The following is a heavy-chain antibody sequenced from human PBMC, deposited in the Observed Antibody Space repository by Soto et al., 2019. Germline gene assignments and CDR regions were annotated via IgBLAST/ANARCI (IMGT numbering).Heavy chain of an antibody. CDR3: AILGSEIYYNASKKDSFDS. D-gene: IGHD3-10*01. J-gene: IGHJ5*01. CDR1: GYNFANYR. V-gene: IGHV5-10-1*01. CDR2: VDPSDSYT. Sequence: GEALNISCQASGYNFANYRLSWVRQMPGKGLEWMGRVDPSDSYTTYSPSFQGLVTISVDKSISTAYLQWSSLKASDTAIYYCAILGSEIYYNASKKDSFDSWRQVTLDTVSS.